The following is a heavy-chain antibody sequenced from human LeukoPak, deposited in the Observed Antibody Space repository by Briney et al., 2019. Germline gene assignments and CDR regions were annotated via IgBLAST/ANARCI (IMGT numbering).Heavy chain of an antibody. CDR1: GFTFSNLA. Sequence: PGGSLRLSCAASGFTFSNLAMHWLRQAPGQGLEWVAFISYDGHIKSYADSVKGRFAVSRDNSKNTLYLQMNSLRPEDTAFYYCAKSYDNGWYVCDYWGQGTLVTVSS. J-gene: IGHJ4*02. D-gene: IGHD6-19*01. V-gene: IGHV3-30*09. CDR2: ISYDGHIK. CDR3: AKSYDNGWYVCDY.